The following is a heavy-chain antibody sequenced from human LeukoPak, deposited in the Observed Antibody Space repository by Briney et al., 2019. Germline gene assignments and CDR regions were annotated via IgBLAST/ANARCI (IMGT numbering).Heavy chain of an antibody. J-gene: IGHJ4*02. CDR3: ARTGDAPLNYFDY. Sequence: PSETLSLTCAVYGGSLSGYYWSWIRQPPGKGLEWIGEINHSGSTNYNPSLKSRVTISVDTSKNQFSLKLSSVTAADTAVYYCARTGDAPLNYFDYWGQGTLVTVSS. CDR1: GGSLSGYY. D-gene: IGHD7-27*01. V-gene: IGHV4-34*01. CDR2: INHSGST.